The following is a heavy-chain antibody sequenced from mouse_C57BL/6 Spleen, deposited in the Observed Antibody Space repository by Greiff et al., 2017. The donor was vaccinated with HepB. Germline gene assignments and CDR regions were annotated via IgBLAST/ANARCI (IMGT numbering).Heavy chain of an antibody. J-gene: IGHJ1*03. CDR3: ARHNGSRWYFDV. CDR1: GFTFSSYT. V-gene: IGHV5-9*01. CDR2: ISGGGGNT. D-gene: IGHD1-1*01. Sequence: EVKVVESGGGLVKPGGSLKLSCAASGFTFSSYTMSWVRQTPEKRLEWVANISGGGGNTYYPDSVKGRFTISRDNAKNTLYLQMSSLRSEDTALYYCARHNGSRWYFDVWGTGTTVTVSS.